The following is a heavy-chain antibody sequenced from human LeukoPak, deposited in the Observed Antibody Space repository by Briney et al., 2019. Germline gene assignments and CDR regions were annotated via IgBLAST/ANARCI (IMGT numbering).Heavy chain of an antibody. Sequence: PGRSLTLSCAASGFTFSSYGMHWVRQAPGKGLEWVAVISYDGSNKYYADSVKGRFTISRDNSKNTLYLQMNSLRAEDTAVYYCARVAEAAAFDSWGQGTLVTVSS. CDR2: ISYDGSNK. D-gene: IGHD6-13*01. J-gene: IGHJ4*02. CDR3: ARVAEAAAFDS. V-gene: IGHV3-30*03. CDR1: GFTFSSYG.